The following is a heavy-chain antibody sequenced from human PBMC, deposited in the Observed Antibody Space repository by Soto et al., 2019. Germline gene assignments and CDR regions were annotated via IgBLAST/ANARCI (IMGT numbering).Heavy chain of an antibody. D-gene: IGHD6-19*01. CDR2: ITGYGDTT. J-gene: IGHJ4*02. Sequence: WGSLRLACVASGFRFSLYAIILVRQAPGKGLEWVSGITGYGDTTDYADSVKGRFTISRDNSKNTLYLQMNSLRVEDTAIYYCAKDRDSSGDWGQGTLVTVSS. CDR3: AKDRDSSGD. V-gene: IGHV3-23*01. CDR1: GFRFSLYA.